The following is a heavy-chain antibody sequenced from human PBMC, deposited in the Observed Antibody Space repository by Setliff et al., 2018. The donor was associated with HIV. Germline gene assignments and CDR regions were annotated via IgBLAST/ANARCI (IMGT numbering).Heavy chain of an antibody. CDR2: IWHDGSDK. J-gene: IGHJ4*02. V-gene: IGHV3-33*03. CDR1: GFTFSSYG. D-gene: IGHD6-19*01. CDR3: AKDSGNSGWYLDY. Sequence: GGSLRLSCAASGFTFSSYGMHWVRQAPGKGLDWVATIWHDGSDKYYEDSRKGRFTISRDNSNDTLYLQMNSLRAEDTAVYYCAKDSGNSGWYLDYWGQGILVTVSS.